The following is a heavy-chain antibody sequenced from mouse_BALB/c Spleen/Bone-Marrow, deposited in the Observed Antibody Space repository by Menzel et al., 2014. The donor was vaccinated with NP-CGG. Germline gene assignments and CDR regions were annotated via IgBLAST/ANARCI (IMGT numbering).Heavy chain of an antibody. Sequence: VQLQQSGPALVKPGASVKMSCKASGYTFTSYFMHWVKQRPGQGLEWIGYINPYNDGTKYIEKFKGKATLTSDKSSSTAYMELSSLTSEDSAVYYCTRIYYDYDGVWFAYWGQGTLVTVSA. CDR1: GYTFTSYF. CDR2: INPYNDGT. D-gene: IGHD2-4*01. CDR3: TRIYYDYDGVWFAY. V-gene: IGHV1-14*01. J-gene: IGHJ3*01.